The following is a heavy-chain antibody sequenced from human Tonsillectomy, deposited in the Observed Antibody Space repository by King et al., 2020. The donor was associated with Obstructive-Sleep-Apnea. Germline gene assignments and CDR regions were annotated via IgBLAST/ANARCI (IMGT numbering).Heavy chain of an antibody. CDR1: GGSIITND. CDR3: AKARQGLGRSGYYVDY. CDR2: LHYSGRT. D-gene: IGHD7-27*01. J-gene: IGHJ4*02. Sequence: VQLQESGPGLVKPSDTLSLTCTVSGGSIITNDLSWIGQPPGKGLECIGSLHYSGRTENNPTLKSRVTISLDTPKYQFSTKLSSVTAADTAVYYCAKARQGLGRSGYYVDYWGQGTLVTVSS. V-gene: IGHV4-59*01.